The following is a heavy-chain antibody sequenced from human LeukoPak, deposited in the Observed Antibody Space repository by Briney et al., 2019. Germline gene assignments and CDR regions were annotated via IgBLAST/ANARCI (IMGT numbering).Heavy chain of an antibody. J-gene: IGHJ4*02. V-gene: IGHV3-30*02. CDR1: GFTFSSYD. Sequence: PGGSLRLSCRASGFTFSSYDMHWVRQAPGKGLEWVAFIRYDGSAEYYVDSVKGRFTISRDNSRNTLYLQMSSLRAEDTAVYYCAKGRDYFFDYWGQGTLVTVSS. CDR2: IRYDGSAE. CDR3: AKGRDYFFDY.